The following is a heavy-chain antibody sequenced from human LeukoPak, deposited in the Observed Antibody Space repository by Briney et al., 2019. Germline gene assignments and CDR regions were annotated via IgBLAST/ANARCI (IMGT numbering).Heavy chain of an antibody. Sequence: SETLSLTCTVSGGSISSSSYYWGWIRQPPGKGLEWIGSIYYSGSTYYNPSLKSRVTISVDTSKNQFSLKLSSVTAADTAVYYCARRRHDYVWGSYRYTGVFDYWGQGTLVTVSS. J-gene: IGHJ4*02. CDR1: GGSISSSSYY. D-gene: IGHD3-16*02. CDR2: IYYSGST. V-gene: IGHV4-39*01. CDR3: ARRRHDYVWGSYRYTGVFDY.